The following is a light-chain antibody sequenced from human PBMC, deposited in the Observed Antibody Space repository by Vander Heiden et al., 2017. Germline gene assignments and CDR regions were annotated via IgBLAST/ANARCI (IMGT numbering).Light chain of an antibody. CDR3: YSTDSSGNHRV. Sequence: SYELTQRPSVSVSPVQTARITCSGDALPKEYACWYQQKSGQAPALVIYGDTKRPSGIPERFSGSRSGTMATLTISGAQVEDEADYYCYSTDSSGNHRVFGGGTKLTVL. CDR1: ALPKEY. V-gene: IGLV3-10*01. CDR2: GDT. J-gene: IGLJ2*01.